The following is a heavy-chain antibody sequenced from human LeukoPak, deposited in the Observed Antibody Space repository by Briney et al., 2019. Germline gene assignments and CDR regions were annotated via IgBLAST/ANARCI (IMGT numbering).Heavy chain of an antibody. CDR2: IYYSGST. CDR3: ARDREYLRWFDP. J-gene: IGHJ5*02. V-gene: IGHV4-59*01. Sequence: PSETLSLTCTVSGGSISSYYWSWIRQPPGKGLEWIGYIYYSGSTNYNPSLKSRVTISVETSKNQFSLKLSSVTAADTAVYYCARDREYLRWFDPWGQGTLVTVSS. CDR1: GGSISSYY. D-gene: IGHD6-6*01.